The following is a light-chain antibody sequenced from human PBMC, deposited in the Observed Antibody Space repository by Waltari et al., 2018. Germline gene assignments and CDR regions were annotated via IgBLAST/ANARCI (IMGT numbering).Light chain of an antibody. CDR1: SDNIANNY. V-gene: IGLV6-57*02. CDR3: QSYYAYDVI. CDR2: EDN. Sequence: NFMLTQPHSVSESAGKTVIISCTGSSDNIANNYVQWYQHRPGSAPVTLIYEDNQRASGVPGRFSGSIDSSSNSAALTISGLRTEDEAYYFCQSYYAYDVIFGGGTKLTVL. J-gene: IGLJ2*01.